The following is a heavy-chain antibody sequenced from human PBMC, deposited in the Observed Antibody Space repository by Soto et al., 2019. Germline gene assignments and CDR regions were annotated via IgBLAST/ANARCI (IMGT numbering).Heavy chain of an antibody. CDR2: ISGSSSMI. V-gene: IGHV3-48*01. J-gene: IGHJ4*02. CDR3: ARDLNPRQEMLYALLGY. Sequence: EVQLVESGGGLVQPGGSLRLSCAASGFTFSSYSMNWVRQAPGKGLEWVSYISGSSSMIYYADSVKGRFTISRDNAKISLYLQMISLRAEDTAVYYCARDLNPRQEMLYALLGYWCQGTLVTVSS. D-gene: IGHD2-8*01. CDR1: GFTFSSYS.